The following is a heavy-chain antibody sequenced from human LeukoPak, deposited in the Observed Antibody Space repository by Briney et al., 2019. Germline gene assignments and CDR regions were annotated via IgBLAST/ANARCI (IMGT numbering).Heavy chain of an antibody. Sequence: SETLSLTCTVSGYSISSGYYWGWIRQPPGKGLEWIGSTYHSGSTYNNPSLKSRVTISVDTSKNQFSLKLSSVTAADTAVYYCARRTTYIGWLPSESPSCFDYWGQGTLVTVSS. V-gene: IGHV4-38-2*02. J-gene: IGHJ4*02. CDR1: GYSISSGYY. CDR2: TYHSGST. CDR3: ARRTTYIGWLPSESPSCFDY. D-gene: IGHD5-12*01.